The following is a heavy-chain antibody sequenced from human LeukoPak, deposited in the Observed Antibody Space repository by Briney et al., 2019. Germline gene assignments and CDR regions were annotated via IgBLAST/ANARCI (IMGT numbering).Heavy chain of an antibody. CDR1: GGSVSSHY. D-gene: IGHD3-22*01. V-gene: IGHV4-59*02. CDR3: ARGNGAGYYFDSRTYTGGFEN. Sequence: PSETLSLTCTVSGGSVSSHYWSWIRQSPGKGLEWIGYIYYSGSTNYNPSLESRVTISVDRSNNQFSLKLNSVTTADTAVYYCARGNGAGYYFDSRTYTGGFENWGQGTLVTVSS. CDR2: IYYSGST. J-gene: IGHJ4*02.